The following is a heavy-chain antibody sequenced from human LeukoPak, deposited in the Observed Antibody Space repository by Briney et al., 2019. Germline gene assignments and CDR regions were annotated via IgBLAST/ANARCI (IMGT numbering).Heavy chain of an antibody. J-gene: IGHJ4*02. CDR3: ARINYYDSSGPREDFDY. CDR1: GFTFSSYA. V-gene: IGHV3-23*01. Sequence: GGSLRLSCAASGFTFSSYAMSWVRQAPGKGLEWVSVISGSGSSTNYADSVKGRFTISRDNSKNSLYLQMNSLRAEDTAVYYCARINYYDSSGPREDFDYWGQGTLVTVSS. D-gene: IGHD3-22*01. CDR2: ISGSGSST.